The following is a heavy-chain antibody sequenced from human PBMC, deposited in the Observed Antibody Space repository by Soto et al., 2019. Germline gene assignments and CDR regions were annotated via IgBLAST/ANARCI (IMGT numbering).Heavy chain of an antibody. V-gene: IGHV1-69*05. CDR1: GGTFSRYS. CDR3: ARPYEGGYSSNHHYYYALDV. D-gene: IGHD3-22*01. Sequence: ASVKVSCKISGGTFSRYSISWVRQAPGQGLEWMGGIVPIFGTRNYAQKFQDRVTITTDESATTAHMELSNLRSEDTAVYYCARPYEGGYSSNHHYYYALDVWGQGTAVTVSS. J-gene: IGHJ6*02. CDR2: IVPIFGTR.